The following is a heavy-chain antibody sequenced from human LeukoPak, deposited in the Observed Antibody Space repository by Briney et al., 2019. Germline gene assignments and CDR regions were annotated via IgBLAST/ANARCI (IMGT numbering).Heavy chain of an antibody. CDR1: GFTFSSYW. CDR3: AREGATMIAY. V-gene: IGHV5-51*01. J-gene: IGHJ4*02. Sequence: GGSLRLSCAASGFTFSSYWMSWVRQAPGKGLEWMGIIYPGDSDTRYSPSFQGQVTISADKSISTAYLQRSSLKASDTAMYNCAREGATMIAYWGQGTLVTVSS. D-gene: IGHD3-22*01. CDR2: IYPGDSDT.